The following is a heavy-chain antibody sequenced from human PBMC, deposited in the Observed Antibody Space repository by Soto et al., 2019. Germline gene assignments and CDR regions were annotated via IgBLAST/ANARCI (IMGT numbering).Heavy chain of an antibody. CDR3: ASMYSSGSDYFDY. CDR1: GGSISSSSYY. V-gene: IGHV4-39*01. J-gene: IGHJ4*02. CDR2: IYYSGST. Sequence: SETLSVTCTVSGGSISSSSYYWGWIRQPPGKGLEWIGSIYYSGSTYYNPSLKSRVTISVDTSKNQFSLKLSSVTAADTAVYYCASMYSSGSDYFDYWGQGTLVTVSS. D-gene: IGHD6-19*01.